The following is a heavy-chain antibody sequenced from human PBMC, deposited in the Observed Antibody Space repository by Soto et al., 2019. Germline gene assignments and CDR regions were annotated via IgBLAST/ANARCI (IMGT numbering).Heavy chain of an antibody. Sequence: QITLKESGPTLVKPTQTLTLTCTFSGFSLSTCGVGVGWIRQPPEKALEWLALIYWDDDKRYNPSLKSRLTITKDTSKNQVVLTITNMDPVDTATYYCAHRGTGVGTWYFDLWGRGTLVTVSS. V-gene: IGHV2-5*02. J-gene: IGHJ2*01. D-gene: IGHD7-27*01. CDR2: IYWDDDK. CDR1: GFSLSTCGVG. CDR3: AHRGTGVGTWYFDL.